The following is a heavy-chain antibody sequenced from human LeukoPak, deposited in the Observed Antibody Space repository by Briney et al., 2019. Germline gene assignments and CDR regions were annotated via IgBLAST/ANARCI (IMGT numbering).Heavy chain of an antibody. V-gene: IGHV4-38-2*02. CDR2: IYHSGST. J-gene: IGHJ4*02. CDR1: GYSISSGYY. CDR3: ARESSSSTPIDY. Sequence: PSETLSLTCTVSGYSISSGYYWGWIRQPPGKGLEWIGSIYHSGSTYYNPSLKSRVTISVDTSKNQFSLKLSSVTAADTAVYYCARESSSSTPIDYWGQGTLVTVSS. D-gene: IGHD6-6*01.